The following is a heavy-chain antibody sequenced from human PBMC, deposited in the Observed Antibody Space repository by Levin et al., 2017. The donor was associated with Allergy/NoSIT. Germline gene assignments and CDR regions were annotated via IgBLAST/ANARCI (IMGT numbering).Heavy chain of an antibody. Sequence: SETLSLTCAVYGGSFSGYYWSWIRQPPGKGLEWIGEINHSGSTNYNPSLKSRVTISVDTSKNQFSLKLSSVTAADTAVYYCARGPGGSSTSPELNWFDPWGQGTLVTVSS. V-gene: IGHV4-34*01. J-gene: IGHJ5*02. CDR2: INHSGST. CDR3: ARGPGGSSTSPELNWFDP. D-gene: IGHD2-2*01. CDR1: GGSFSGYY.